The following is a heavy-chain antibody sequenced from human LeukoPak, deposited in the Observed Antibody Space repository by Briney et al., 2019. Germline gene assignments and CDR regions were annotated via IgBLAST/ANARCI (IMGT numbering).Heavy chain of an antibody. CDR1: GFTFSSYA. J-gene: IGHJ6*03. V-gene: IGHV3-23*01. D-gene: IGHD6-13*01. CDR3: AKELRYSSSWSVRTNYYYMDV. CDR2: ISGSGGST. Sequence: PGGSLRLSCAASGFTFSSYAMSWVRQAPGKGLEWVSAISGSGGSTYYADSVKGRFTISRDNSKNTLYLRMNSLRAEDAAVYYCAKELRYSSSWSVRTNYYYMDVWGKGTTVTVSS.